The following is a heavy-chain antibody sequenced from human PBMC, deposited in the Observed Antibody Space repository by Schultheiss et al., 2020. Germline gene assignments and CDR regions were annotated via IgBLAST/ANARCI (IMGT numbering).Heavy chain of an antibody. Sequence: SETLSLTCTVSGGSISSYYWSWIRQPPGKGLEWIGYIYYSGSTNYNPSLKSRVTISVDTSKNQFSLKLSSVTAADTAVYYCARSPTYYDILTGYSPTHYGMDVWGQGTTVTVS. CDR2: IYYSGST. D-gene: IGHD3-9*01. V-gene: IGHV4-59*01. CDR1: GGSISSYY. CDR3: ARSPTYYDILTGYSPTHYGMDV. J-gene: IGHJ6*02.